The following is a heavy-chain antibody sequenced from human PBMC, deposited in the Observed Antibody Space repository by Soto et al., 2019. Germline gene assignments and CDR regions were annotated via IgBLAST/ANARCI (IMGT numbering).Heavy chain of an antibody. CDR2: IWYDGSNK. D-gene: IGHD3-22*01. J-gene: IGHJ4*02. Sequence: PGGSLRLSCAASGFTFSSYGMHWVRQAPGKGLEWVAVIWYDGSNKYYADSVKGRFTISRDNSKNTLYLQMNSLRAEDTAVYYCARGGKYYYDSSGYSRQHLLFDYWGQGTLVTVSS. CDR3: ARGGKYYYDSSGYSRQHLLFDY. CDR1: GFTFSSYG. V-gene: IGHV3-33*01.